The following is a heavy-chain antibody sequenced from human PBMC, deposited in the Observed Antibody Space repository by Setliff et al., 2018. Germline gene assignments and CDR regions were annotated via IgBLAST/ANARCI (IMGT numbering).Heavy chain of an antibody. V-gene: IGHV4-61*08. CDR3: AREQWLDPPGYYYMDV. D-gene: IGHD6-19*01. CDR1: GGSISSGDYY. J-gene: IGHJ6*03. CDR2: IYIGGSA. Sequence: SCTVSGGSISSGDYYWSWIRQPPGKGLEWIGYIYIGGSANYNPSLKSRVTMSIDTSKNQFSLKLNSVTAADMAVYYCAREQWLDPPGYYYMDVWAKGTTVTVSS.